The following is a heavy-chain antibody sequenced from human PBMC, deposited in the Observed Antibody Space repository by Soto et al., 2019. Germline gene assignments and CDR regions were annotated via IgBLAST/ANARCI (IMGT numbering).Heavy chain of an antibody. CDR3: AREDRDRETGLVPAAIDGMDV. CDR1: GGTFSRYS. V-gene: IGHV1-69*08. CDR2: IIPIFGIP. J-gene: IGHJ6*02. Sequence: QVQLVQSGAEVKKPGSSVNVSCKASGGTFSRYSITWVRQAPGHGLEWIGRIIPIFGIPTYAQKFQGRVTITADDSTSTAYMELSSLRSDDTAVYYCAREDRDRETGLVPAAIDGMDVWGQGTTVTVSS. D-gene: IGHD2-2*01.